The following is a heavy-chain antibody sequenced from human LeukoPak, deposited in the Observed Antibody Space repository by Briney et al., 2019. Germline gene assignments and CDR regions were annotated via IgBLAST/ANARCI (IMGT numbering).Heavy chain of an antibody. CDR2: IYYSGST. CDR3: ARERGVAVTTHYYYYGMDV. V-gene: IGHV4-31*03. CDR1: GGSISSGGYY. Sequence: SQTLSLTCTVSGGSISSGGYYWSWIRQHPGKGLEWIGYIYYSGSTYYNPSLKSRVTISVDTSKNQFSLKLSSVTAADTAVYYCARERGVAVTTHYYYYGMDVWGQGTMVTVSS. D-gene: IGHD2-21*02. J-gene: IGHJ6*02.